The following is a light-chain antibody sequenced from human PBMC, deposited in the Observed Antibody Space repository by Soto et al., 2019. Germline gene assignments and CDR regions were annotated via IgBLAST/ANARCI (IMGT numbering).Light chain of an antibody. Sequence: EVVLTQSPGTLSLSPGERATLSCRASQSISSSYLAWYQQKPGQAPRPIIYSASSRATGIPDRFSGSGSGTDFTLIISRLEPEDFAVYYCHQCTSSPWTFGQGTKVDIK. CDR1: QSISSSY. CDR3: HQCTSSPWT. V-gene: IGKV3-20*01. CDR2: SAS. J-gene: IGKJ1*01.